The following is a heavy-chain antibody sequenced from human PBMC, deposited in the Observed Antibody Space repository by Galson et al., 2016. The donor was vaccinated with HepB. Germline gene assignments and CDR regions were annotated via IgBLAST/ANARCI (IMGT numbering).Heavy chain of an antibody. CDR1: GDSISSNYW. Sequence: SETLSLTCAVSGDSISSNYWWSWVRQSPEKGLEWIGEIYQTGTANYDPSFTRRATISVDKTKNQFSRRLDSVTAAETAVYYGTRGTLGTAATMAFDYWGQGTLVSVSS. J-gene: IGHJ4*02. D-gene: IGHD4/OR15-4a*01. V-gene: IGHV4-4*02. CDR2: IYQTGTA. CDR3: TRGTLGTAATMAFDY.